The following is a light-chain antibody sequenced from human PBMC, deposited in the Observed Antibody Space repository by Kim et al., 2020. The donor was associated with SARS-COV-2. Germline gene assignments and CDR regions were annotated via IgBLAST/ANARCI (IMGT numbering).Light chain of an antibody. CDR1: QGLSNY. CDR3: QQLNSFPPYT. Sequence: DIQLTQSPSFLSASMGDRVTITCRASQGLSNYLAWYQQKPGKAPKLLIYAASTLQSGVPSRFSGSGSDTDFTLTINSLQPEDFGTYYCQQLNSFPPYTFGQGTKLEI. V-gene: IGKV1-9*01. CDR2: AAS. J-gene: IGKJ2*01.